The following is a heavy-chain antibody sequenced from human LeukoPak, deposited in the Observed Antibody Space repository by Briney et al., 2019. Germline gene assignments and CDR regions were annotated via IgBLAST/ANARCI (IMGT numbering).Heavy chain of an antibody. Sequence: SETLSLTCTDSGGSISSYYWSWIRQPPGKGLEWIGYIYYSGSTNYNPSLKSRVTISVDTSKNQFSLKLSSVTAADTAVYYCARARSSIIVGATNAPGSNWFDPWGQGTLVTVSS. V-gene: IGHV4-59*01. CDR2: IYYSGST. CDR1: GGSISSYY. CDR3: ARARSSIIVGATNAPGSNWFDP. D-gene: IGHD1-26*01. J-gene: IGHJ5*02.